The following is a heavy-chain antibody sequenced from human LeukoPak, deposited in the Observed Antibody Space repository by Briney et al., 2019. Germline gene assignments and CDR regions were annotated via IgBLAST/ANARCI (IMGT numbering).Heavy chain of an antibody. Sequence: PGGSLRLSCAASGFTFNNAWMHWVRQAPGQGLEWVANIKQDGSEKYYVDSVKGRFTISRDNAKNSLYLQMNSLRAEDTAVYYCAREEQFPPRLDYWGQGTLVTVSS. D-gene: IGHD6-19*01. CDR3: AREEQFPPRLDY. V-gene: IGHV3-7*01. J-gene: IGHJ4*02. CDR1: GFTFNNAW. CDR2: IKQDGSEK.